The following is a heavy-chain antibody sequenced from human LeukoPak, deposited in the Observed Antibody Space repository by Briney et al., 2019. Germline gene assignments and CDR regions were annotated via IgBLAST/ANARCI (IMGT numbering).Heavy chain of an antibody. CDR1: GFTFSDYY. CDR2: ISSSGSTI. CDR3: ARPYYDSSAPPYDY. J-gene: IGHJ4*02. D-gene: IGHD3-22*01. Sequence: PGGSLRLSCAASGFTFSDYYMSWIRQAPGKGLEWVSYISSSGSTIYYADSVKGRFTISRDNAKNSLYLQMNSLRAEDTAVYYCARPYYDSSAPPYDYWGQGTLVTVSS. V-gene: IGHV3-11*04.